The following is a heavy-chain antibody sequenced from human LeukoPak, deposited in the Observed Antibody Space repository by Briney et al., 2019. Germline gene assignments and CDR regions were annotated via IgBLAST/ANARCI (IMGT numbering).Heavy chain of an antibody. CDR3: ARSRLALDY. Sequence: PGGSLRLSCAASGFTFSSYSMNWVRQAPGKGLEWVSYISSSSSTIYYADSVKGRFTISRDNAKNSLYLQMNSLRAEDTAVYYCARSRLALDYWGQGTLVTVSS. CDR1: GFTFSSYS. CDR2: ISSSSSTI. D-gene: IGHD6-19*01. V-gene: IGHV3-48*01. J-gene: IGHJ4*02.